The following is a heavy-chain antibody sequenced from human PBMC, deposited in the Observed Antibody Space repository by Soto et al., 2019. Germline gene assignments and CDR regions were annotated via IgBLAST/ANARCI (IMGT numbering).Heavy chain of an antibody. CDR1: GFDFRSYA. CDR3: AKGILSATIAPYAMDV. V-gene: IGHV3-30*18. CDR2: ISYDGGNI. J-gene: IGHJ6*02. D-gene: IGHD2-21*01. Sequence: PGGSLRLSCEASGFDFRSYAMHWVRQAPGKGLEWVGVISYDGGNIYYADSVKGRFTISRDNSKNTLYVQVKSLRPEDTAVYYCAKGILSATIAPYAMDVWGQETTVTVSS.